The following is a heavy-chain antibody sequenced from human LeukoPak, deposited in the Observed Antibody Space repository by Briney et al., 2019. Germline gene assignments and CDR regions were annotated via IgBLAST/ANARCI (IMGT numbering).Heavy chain of an antibody. CDR2: FYSGGKT. CDR3: TRDLTLQLPGY. CDR1: GFTVSSSY. Sequence: GGSLRFSCAASGFTVSSSYMSWVRQAPGKGLEWVSVFYSGGKTYYTDSVKGRFTISRDNSKNTLYLQMNSLKTEDTAVYYCTRDLTLQLPGYWGQGTLVTVSS. J-gene: IGHJ4*02. V-gene: IGHV3-53*01. D-gene: IGHD3-9*01.